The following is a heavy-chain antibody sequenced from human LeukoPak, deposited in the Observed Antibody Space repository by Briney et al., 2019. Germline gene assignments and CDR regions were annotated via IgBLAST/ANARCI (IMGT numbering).Heavy chain of an antibody. J-gene: IGHJ6*02. CDR2: ISYGGSNK. D-gene: IGHD2-15*01. V-gene: IGHV3-30*18. CDR1: GFTFSSYG. CDR3: AKMVVASQYYYYGMDV. Sequence: QPGGSLRLSCAASGFTFSSYGMHWVRQAPGKGLEWVAVISYGGSNKYYADSVKGRFTISRDNSKNTLYLQMNSLRAEDTAVYYCAKMVVASQYYYYGMDVWGQGTTVTVSS.